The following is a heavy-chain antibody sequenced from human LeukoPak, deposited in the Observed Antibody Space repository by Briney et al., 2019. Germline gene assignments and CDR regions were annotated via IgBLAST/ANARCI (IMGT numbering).Heavy chain of an antibody. CDR3: TTATKEPYDFWSGYPVGY. CDR2: IKSKADGGTT. Sequence: GGSLRLSCAASGFTFSNAWMSWVRQAPGKGLEWVGRIKSKADGGTTDYAAPVKGRFTISRDDSKNTLYLQMNSLKTEDTAVYYCTTATKEPYDFWSGYPVGYWGQGTLVTVSS. CDR1: GFTFSNAW. J-gene: IGHJ4*02. V-gene: IGHV3-15*01. D-gene: IGHD3-3*01.